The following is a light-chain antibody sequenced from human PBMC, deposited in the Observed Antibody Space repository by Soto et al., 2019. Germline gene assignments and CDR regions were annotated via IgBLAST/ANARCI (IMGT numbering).Light chain of an antibody. CDR2: GAS. V-gene: IGKV3-15*01. J-gene: IGKJ1*01. Sequence: EIVMTQSPATLSVSPGERATLSCRASQSVSSNLAWYQQKPGQAPRLLIYGASTRATGIPARFSGSGSGTEFTLTISSLQSEGFAVYYCQHYNNWPQTFGQGTKVEIK. CDR3: QHYNNWPQT. CDR1: QSVSSN.